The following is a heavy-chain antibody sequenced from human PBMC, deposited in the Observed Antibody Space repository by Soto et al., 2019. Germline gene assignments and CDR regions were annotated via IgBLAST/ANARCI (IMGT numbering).Heavy chain of an antibody. Sequence: EVQLLESGGNSVQPGGSLRLSCEVSGVTFSSHAMSWVRQAPGKGLEWISGISGSGISTYYAVAVKGRFTISRDNXXXXXXXXXXXXXXXXXXXXXXXXXXXXXXXXXXXLDHWGQGTLVTVSS. CDR2: ISGSGIST. V-gene: IGHV3-23*01. CDR1: GVTFSSHA. CDR3: XXXXXXXXXXXXXLDH. J-gene: IGHJ4*02.